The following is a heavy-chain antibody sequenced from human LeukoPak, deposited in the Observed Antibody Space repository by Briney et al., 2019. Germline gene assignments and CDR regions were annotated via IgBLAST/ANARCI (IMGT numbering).Heavy chain of an antibody. CDR2: ISVSGATV. CDR3: TRDSGSYYDRLEC. Sequence: PGGSLRLSCSASGFAFSDYSLNWVRQAPGKGLEWVSYISVSGATVYYADSVKGRFTISRDNARNSLYLQMNSLRAEDTAVYYCTRDSGSYYDRLECWGQGTLVTVSS. CDR1: GFAFSDYS. J-gene: IGHJ4*02. D-gene: IGHD3-22*01. V-gene: IGHV3-48*01.